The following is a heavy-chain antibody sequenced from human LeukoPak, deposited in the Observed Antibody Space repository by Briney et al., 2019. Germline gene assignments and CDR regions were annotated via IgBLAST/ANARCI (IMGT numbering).Heavy chain of an antibody. CDR1: GFTFSGCW. J-gene: IGHJ4*02. CDR3: ARGVGKGIDY. CDR2: MNRDGSDK. Sequence: GGSLRLSCAASGFTFSGCWMSWVRQAPGKGLEWVANMNRDGSDKYYVDSVKGRFTISRDNAKNSLYLQMNSLRAEDTAVYYCARGVGKGIDYWGQGTLVTVSP. D-gene: IGHD1-1*01. V-gene: IGHV3-7*04.